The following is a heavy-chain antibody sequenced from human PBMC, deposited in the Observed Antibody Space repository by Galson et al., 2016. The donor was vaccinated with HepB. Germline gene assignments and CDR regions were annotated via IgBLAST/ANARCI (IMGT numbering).Heavy chain of an antibody. CDR1: GFSIVSDLSY. J-gene: IGHJ4*02. D-gene: IGHD4-17*01. Sequence: ETLSLTCNVSGFSIVSDLSYWGWIRQPPGKALEWIGTIFHDGNDFYNPSLESRVTMSVDTSTNQFSLKVKSVTAADTAVYYCARHRGRMTTVTSYFDYWGQGNMVIVSS. V-gene: IGHV4-39*01. CDR3: ARHRGRMTTVTSYFDY. CDR2: IFHDGND.